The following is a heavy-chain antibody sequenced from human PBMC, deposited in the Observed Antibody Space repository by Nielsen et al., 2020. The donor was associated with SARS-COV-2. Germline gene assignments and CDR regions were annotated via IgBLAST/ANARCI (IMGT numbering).Heavy chain of an antibody. Sequence: SETLSLTCTVSGGSISSSSYYWGWIRQPPGKGLEWIGSIYYSGSTYYTPSLESRVTLSVDTSKNQFSLKLTSVTAADTAVYYCARGRSVFGELRPLVTYYFDSWGQGTLVTVSS. CDR3: ARGRSVFGELRPLVTYYFDS. CDR1: GGSISSSSYY. V-gene: IGHV4-39*07. CDR2: IYYSGST. J-gene: IGHJ4*02. D-gene: IGHD3-10*01.